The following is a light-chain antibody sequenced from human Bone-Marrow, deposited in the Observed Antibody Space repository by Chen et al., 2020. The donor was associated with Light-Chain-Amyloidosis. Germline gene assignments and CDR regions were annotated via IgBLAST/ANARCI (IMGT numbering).Light chain of an antibody. J-gene: IGLJ3*02. CDR1: SSNIGGNI. Sequence: QSVLTKLPSVSGTPGQRVNLYCFGSSSNIGGNIVNWYQQFPGTAPKLLIYRNNERPSGVPDRFSGSKSGTSASLAISGLQSEDEADYYCAAWDDSLPDEMFGGWTKVTVL. V-gene: IGLV1-44*01. CDR3: AAWDDSLPDEM. CDR2: RNN.